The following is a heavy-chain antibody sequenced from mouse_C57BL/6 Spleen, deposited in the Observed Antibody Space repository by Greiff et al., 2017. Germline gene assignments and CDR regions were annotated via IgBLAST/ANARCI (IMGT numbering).Heavy chain of an antibody. CDR2: INPNNGGT. J-gene: IGHJ4*01. CDR1: GYTFTDYY. Sequence: VQLQQSGPELVKPGASVKISCKASGYTFTDYYMNWVKQSHGQSLEWIGDINPNNGGTSYNQKFKGKATLTVDKSSSTAYMELRSLTSEDSAVYYGARGAYGSSSYYAMDYWGQGTSVTVSS. CDR3: ARGAYGSSSYYAMDY. D-gene: IGHD1-1*01. V-gene: IGHV1-26*01.